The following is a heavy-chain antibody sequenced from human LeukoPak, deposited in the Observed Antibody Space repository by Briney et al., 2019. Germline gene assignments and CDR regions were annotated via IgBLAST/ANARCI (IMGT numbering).Heavy chain of an antibody. J-gene: IGHJ4*02. CDR2: IYYGGSS. D-gene: IGHD6-19*01. V-gene: IGHV4-39*01. CDR3: ARGFRGWYAEGFDY. Sequence: SETLSLTCTVSGDSIGSSSYFWDWIRQPPGKGLEWIGSIYYGGSSYYNPSLKSRVTISVDTSKNQFSLKLSSVTAADTAVYYCARGFRGWYAEGFDYWGQGTLVTVSS. CDR1: GDSIGSSSYF.